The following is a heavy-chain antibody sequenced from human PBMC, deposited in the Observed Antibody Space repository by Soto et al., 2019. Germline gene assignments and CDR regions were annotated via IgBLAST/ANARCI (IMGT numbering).Heavy chain of an antibody. J-gene: IGHJ4*02. CDR2: INHSGST. Sequence: QVQLQQWGAGLLKPSETLSRTCAVYGGSFSGYYWSWIRQPPRKGLEWIGEINHSGSTNYNPSLKSRVTISVDTSKNQFSLKLSSVTTADTAVYYFARGLRGLVVPAAIGYFDYWGQGTLVTVSS. CDR3: ARGLRGLVVPAAIGYFDY. D-gene: IGHD2-2*01. V-gene: IGHV4-34*01. CDR1: GGSFSGYY.